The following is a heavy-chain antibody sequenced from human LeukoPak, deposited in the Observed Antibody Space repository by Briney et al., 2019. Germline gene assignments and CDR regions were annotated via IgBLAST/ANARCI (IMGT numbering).Heavy chain of an antibody. J-gene: IGHJ4*02. CDR2: ISSSSSYI. D-gene: IGHD3-10*01. V-gene: IGHV3-21*01. CDR3: ARVKFTMVRGVIIGFDY. Sequence: PGGSLRLSCAASGFTFSSYSMNWVRQAPGKGLEWVSSISSSSSYIYYADSVKGRFTISRDNAKNSLYLQMNSLRAEDTAVYYCARVKFTMVRGVIIGFDYWGQGTLVTVSS. CDR1: GFTFSSYS.